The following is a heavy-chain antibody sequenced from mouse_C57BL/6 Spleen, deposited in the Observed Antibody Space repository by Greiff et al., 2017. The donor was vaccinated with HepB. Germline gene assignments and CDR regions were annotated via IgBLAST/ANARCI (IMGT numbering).Heavy chain of an antibody. V-gene: IGHV1-82*01. CDR3: ARGYPYAMDY. CDR1: GYAFSSSW. CDR2: IYPGDGDT. J-gene: IGHJ4*01. Sequence: VQLQQSGPELVKPGASVKISCKASGYAFSSSWMNWVKQRPGKGLVWIGRIYPGDGDTNYNGKFKGKATLTADKSSSTAYMQLSSLTSEDSAVYFCARGYPYAMDYWGQGTSVTVSS. D-gene: IGHD2-2*01.